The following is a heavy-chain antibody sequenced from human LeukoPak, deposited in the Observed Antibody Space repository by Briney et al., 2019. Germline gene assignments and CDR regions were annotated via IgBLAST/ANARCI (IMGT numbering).Heavy chain of an antibody. J-gene: IGHJ5*02. CDR3: ARKGSSWYNWFDP. CDR1: GGSISSYY. V-gene: IGHV4-59*01. D-gene: IGHD6-13*01. Sequence: TSETLSLTCTVSGGSISSYYWSCIRQPPGKGLEWIGYIYYSGSTNYNPSLKSRVTISVDTSKNQFSLKLSSVTAADTAVYYCARKGSSWYNWFDPWGQGTLVTVSS. CDR2: IYYSGST.